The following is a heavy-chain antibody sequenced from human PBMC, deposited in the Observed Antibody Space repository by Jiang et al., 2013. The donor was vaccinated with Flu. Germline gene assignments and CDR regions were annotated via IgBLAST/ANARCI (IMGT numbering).Heavy chain of an antibody. CDR2: SILVTLIP. D-gene: IGHD4-17*01. CDR3: ARRRGSDGDYVWDAFDI. J-gene: IGHJ3*02. V-gene: IGHV5-51*01. Sequence: KISCKGSGYSFTSYWIGWVRQMPGKAWSGWGSSILVTLIPDTARPSQGQVTISADKSISTAYLQWSSLKASDTAMYYCARRRGSDGDYVWDAFDIWGQGTMVTVSS. CDR1: GYSFTSYW.